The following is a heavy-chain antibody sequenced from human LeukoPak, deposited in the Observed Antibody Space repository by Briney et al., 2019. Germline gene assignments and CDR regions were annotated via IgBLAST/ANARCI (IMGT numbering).Heavy chain of an antibody. Sequence: SETLSLTCTVSGGSMSPYHWGWIRQPPGKGLEWTGYIYYSGSTNYNPSLKSRVTISVDTSKNQFSLKLSSVTAADTAVYYCARLRRYFDWLLYDYWGQGTLVTVSS. CDR3: ARLRRYFDWLLYDY. CDR2: IYYSGST. V-gene: IGHV4-59*01. CDR1: GGSMSPYH. D-gene: IGHD3-9*01. J-gene: IGHJ4*02.